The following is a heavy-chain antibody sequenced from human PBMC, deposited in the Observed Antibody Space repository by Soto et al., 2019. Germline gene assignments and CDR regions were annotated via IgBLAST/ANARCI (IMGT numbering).Heavy chain of an antibody. CDR1: GYSFTNYW. Sequence: EVQLVQSGAEVKKPGESVKISCKTSGYSFTNYWVGWVRQMPGKGLEWMGIVYPRDSDTRYNPAFEGQVTISADKSITTAYLQWSGLKASDTALYYCARVYSGTYYLLDSWGQGTLVTVSS. D-gene: IGHD1-26*01. V-gene: IGHV5-51*01. J-gene: IGHJ4*02. CDR2: VYPRDSDT. CDR3: ARVYSGTYYLLDS.